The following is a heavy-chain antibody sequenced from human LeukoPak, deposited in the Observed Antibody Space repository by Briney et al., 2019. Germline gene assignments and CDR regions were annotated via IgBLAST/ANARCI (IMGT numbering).Heavy chain of an antibody. CDR3: ARDYPYYCDSSGYYYY. J-gene: IGHJ4*02. D-gene: IGHD3-22*01. CDR1: GFTFSSYS. Sequence: GGSLRLSCAASGFTFSSYSMNWVRQAPGKGLEWVSSISSSSSYIYYADSVKGRFTISRDNAKNPLYLQMNSLRAEDTAVYYCARDYPYYCDSSGYYYYWGQGTLVTVSS. V-gene: IGHV3-21*01. CDR2: ISSSSSYI.